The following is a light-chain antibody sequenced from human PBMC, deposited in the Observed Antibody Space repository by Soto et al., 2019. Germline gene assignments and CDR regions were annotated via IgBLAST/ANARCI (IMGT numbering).Light chain of an antibody. Sequence: EIVMTQSPATLSVSPGERATLSCRASQSVSSNLAWYQQKPGQAPRLLIYGASTRATGIPARFSGSGSGTEFTLTISSLQSEDFAVYYCQQYGRSWWTFGQGTKVEIK. J-gene: IGKJ1*01. CDR3: QQYGRSWWT. CDR1: QSVSSN. CDR2: GAS. V-gene: IGKV3-15*01.